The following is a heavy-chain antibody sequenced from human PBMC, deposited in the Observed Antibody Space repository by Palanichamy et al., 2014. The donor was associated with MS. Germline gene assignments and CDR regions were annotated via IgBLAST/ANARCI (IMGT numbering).Heavy chain of an antibody. CDR3: ARVVAGAHTFFDP. V-gene: IGHV4-61*02. CDR2: IYTSGAT. D-gene: IGHD2-2*02. Sequence: QVQLQESGPGLVKPSQTLSLTCSVSGASVSSGSYYWTWIRQPAGKGLEWIGRIYTSGATNYNPSLKSRVAISLDTSKNLFSLSLSSVTATDSARYFCARVVAGAHTFFDPWGPGTLVAVSS. J-gene: IGHJ5*02. CDR1: GASVSSGSYY.